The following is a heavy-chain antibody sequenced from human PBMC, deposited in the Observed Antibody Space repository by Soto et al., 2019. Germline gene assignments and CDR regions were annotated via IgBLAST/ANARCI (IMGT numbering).Heavy chain of an antibody. Sequence: GGSLRLSCAASGFTFSSYGMHWVRQAPGKGLEWVAVIWYDGSNKYYADSVKGRFTISRDNSKNTLYLQMNSLRAEDTAVYYCARDRGYKNLKAAGPVYYYYGMDVWGQGTTVTVSS. D-gene: IGHD6-13*01. J-gene: IGHJ6*02. CDR2: IWYDGSNK. CDR1: GFTFSSYG. CDR3: ARDRGYKNLKAAGPVYYYYGMDV. V-gene: IGHV3-33*01.